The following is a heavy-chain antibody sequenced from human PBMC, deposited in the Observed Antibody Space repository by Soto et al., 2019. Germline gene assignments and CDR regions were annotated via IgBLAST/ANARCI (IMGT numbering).Heavy chain of an antibody. J-gene: IGHJ4*02. V-gene: IGHV5-51*01. D-gene: IGHD1-1*01. CDR3: ATLPGIVAPGTVFLDN. CDR2: IYPGDSDT. Sequence: GESLKISCNASGYRFTSSWIGWVRQMPGKGLEWMGIIYPGDSDTRYRPSFQGQVTISADKSSSTAYLQWNSLQASDTAMYYCATLPGIVAPGTVFLDNWGQGTMVTVYS. CDR1: GYRFTSSW.